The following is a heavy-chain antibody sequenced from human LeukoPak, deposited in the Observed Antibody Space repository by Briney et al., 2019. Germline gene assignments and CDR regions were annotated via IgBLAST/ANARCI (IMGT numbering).Heavy chain of an antibody. J-gene: IGHJ4*02. CDR2: ISSSSSYI. CDR3: ARDHDRYCSGGNCSEFDY. V-gene: IGHV3-21*01. CDR1: EFSVGSNY. D-gene: IGHD2-15*01. Sequence: GGSLRLSCAASEFSVGSNYMTWVRQAPGKGLEWVSSISSSSSYIYYADSVKGRFTISRDNAKNSLYLQMNSLRAEDTAVYYCARDHDRYCSGGNCSEFDYWGQGTLVTVSS.